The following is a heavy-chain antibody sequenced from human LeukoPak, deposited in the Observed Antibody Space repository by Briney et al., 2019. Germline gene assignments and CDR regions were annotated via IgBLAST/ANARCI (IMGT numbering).Heavy chain of an antibody. Sequence: SETLSLTCDVYGGSFSGYYWSWVRQTPGKGLEWIGYIYYSGGTTYNPPLKSRVTISVDTSKNQFFLKLSSVTAADTDVYYRERHVAGYYDSSGYLYWYFDLWGRGTMVTVSS. CDR2: IYYSGGT. CDR1: GGSFSGYY. J-gene: IGHJ2*01. D-gene: IGHD3-22*01. CDR3: ERHVAGYYDSSGYLYWYFDL. V-gene: IGHV4-59*08.